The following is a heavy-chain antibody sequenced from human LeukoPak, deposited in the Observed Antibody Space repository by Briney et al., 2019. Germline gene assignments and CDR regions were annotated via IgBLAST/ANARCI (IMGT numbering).Heavy chain of an antibody. J-gene: IGHJ3*02. CDR3: TRESLALVAFDI. CDR1: GFTFSDHY. CDR2: TRNKANSYTT. V-gene: IGHV3-72*01. Sequence: PGGSLRLSRAAPGFTFSDHYIDWVRPAPGKGPGWGGRTRNKANSYTTEYAASVKGRFTISRDDSKNSVYLQMNSLKTEDTAVYYCTRESLALVAFDIWGQGTMVTVSS.